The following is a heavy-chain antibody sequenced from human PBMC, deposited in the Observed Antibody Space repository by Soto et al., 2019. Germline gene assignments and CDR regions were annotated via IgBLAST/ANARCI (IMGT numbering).Heavy chain of an antibody. J-gene: IGHJ6*03. V-gene: IGHV1-18*01. CDR2: ISAYNGNT. Sequence: ASVKVSCKASGYTFTSYGISWVRQAPGQGLEWMGWISAYNGNTNYAQKLQGRVTMTTDTSTSTAYMELRSLRSDDTAVYYCTRGAVAGTGYYYMDVWGKGTTVTVSS. CDR3: TRGAVAGTGYYYMDV. CDR1: GYTFTSYG. D-gene: IGHD6-19*01.